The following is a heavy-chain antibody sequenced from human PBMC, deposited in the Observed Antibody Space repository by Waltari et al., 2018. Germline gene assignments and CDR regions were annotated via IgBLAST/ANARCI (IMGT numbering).Heavy chain of an antibody. CDR2: ISSTGTYT. J-gene: IGHJ4*02. D-gene: IGHD7-27*01. CDR1: GFTLRSYS. V-gene: IGHV3-21*01. Sequence: EVQLVESGGGLVKPGGSLRVPCAAAGFTLRSYSMNWVRQAPGKGLEWISSISSTGTYTHYADSLKGRFTISRNNAKNSLYLQMNSLRAEDTGVYWCATGGWGFYLDNWGQGTLVTFSS. CDR3: ATGGWGFYLDN.